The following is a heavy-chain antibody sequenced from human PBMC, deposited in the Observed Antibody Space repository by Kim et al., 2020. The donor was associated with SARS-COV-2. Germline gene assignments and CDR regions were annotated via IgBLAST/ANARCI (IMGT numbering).Heavy chain of an antibody. J-gene: IGHJ6*01. Sequence: SETLSLTCAVSGGSISSGGYSWSWIRQPPGKGLEWIGYIYYSGSTYYNPSLKSRVTISVDRSKNQLSLKLSSVTAADTAVYYCAGQTGGSGSLYKDYYYG. CDR3: AGQTGGSGSLYKDYYYG. V-gene: IGHV4-30-2*01. D-gene: IGHD3-10*01. CDR2: IYYSGST. CDR1: GGSISSGGYS.